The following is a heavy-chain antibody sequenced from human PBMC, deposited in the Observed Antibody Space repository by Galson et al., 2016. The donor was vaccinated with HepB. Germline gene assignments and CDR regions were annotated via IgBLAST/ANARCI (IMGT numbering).Heavy chain of an antibody. V-gene: IGHV3-30*18. CDR3: AKVQVVRAHYYYYYGMDV. CDR1: GFTFSSYG. D-gene: IGHD6-13*01. J-gene: IGHJ6*02. CDR2: ISFDGSKK. Sequence: SLRLSCAAPGFTFSSYGMPWVRQAPGMGLEWVAVISFDGSKKYYADYVKGRITISRDNSKNTLYLQMNSLRAEDTAVYYCAKVQVVRAHYYYYYGMDVWGQGTTVTVSS.